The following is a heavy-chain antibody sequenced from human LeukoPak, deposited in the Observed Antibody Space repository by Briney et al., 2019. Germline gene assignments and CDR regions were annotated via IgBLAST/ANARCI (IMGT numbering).Heavy chain of an antibody. V-gene: IGHV3-66*04. Sequence: PGGSLRLSCAASEFSVGSNYMTWVRQAPGKGLEWVSLIYSGGSTYYADSVKGRFTISRDNSKNTLYLQMNSLRAEDTAVYYCTRPLSVEMATDYWGQGTLVTVSS. CDR1: EFSVGSNY. D-gene: IGHD5-24*01. J-gene: IGHJ4*02. CDR2: IYSGGST. CDR3: TRPLSVEMATDY.